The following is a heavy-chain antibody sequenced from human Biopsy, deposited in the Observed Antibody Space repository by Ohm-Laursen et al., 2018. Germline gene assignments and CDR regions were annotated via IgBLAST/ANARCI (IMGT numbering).Heavy chain of an antibody. CDR1: GGSISGSS. V-gene: IGHV4-59*08. J-gene: IGHJ3*02. D-gene: IGHD4-11*01. CDR3: TRRGMTTLTTRAFDI. CDR2: ISYSRDT. Sequence: GTLSLTCSVSGGSISGSSWSWIRQAPGKGLEWIGYISYSRDTNYNPSLKSRITISVDTSKNQFSLKLPSVTAADTAVYYCTRRGMTTLTTRAFDIWGQGTMVTVSS.